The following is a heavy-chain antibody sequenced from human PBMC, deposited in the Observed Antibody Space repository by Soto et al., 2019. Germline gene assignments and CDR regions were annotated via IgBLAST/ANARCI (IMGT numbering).Heavy chain of an antibody. CDR2: IYSGGRT. CDR1: GFTVSSNY. J-gene: IGHJ6*02. D-gene: IGHD6-13*01. Sequence: EVQLVETGGGLIQPGGSLRLSCAASGFTVSSNYMSWVRQAPGKGLEWVSVIYSGGRTYYADSVKGRFTISRDNSKNTLYLQMNSLRAEDTAVYYCARRSIAADDYSGMDVWGQGTTVTVSS. CDR3: ARRSIAADDYSGMDV. V-gene: IGHV3-53*02.